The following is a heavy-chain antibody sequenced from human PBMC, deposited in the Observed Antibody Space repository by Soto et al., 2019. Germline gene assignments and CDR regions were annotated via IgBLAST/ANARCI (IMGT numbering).Heavy chain of an antibody. CDR2: ISSSGRAI. J-gene: IGHJ6*02. CDR3: ARAGYCSTTSCSYYGMDV. CDR1: GFTFSSFA. Sequence: HPXGALNLTCAASGFTFSSFALNWVRQAPGKGLDWVSYISSSGRAIHYADAVKGRLTISRDNAKNSLYLQMNSLGAEDTAVYYWARAGYCSTTSCSYYGMDVWGQGTTVTVSS. D-gene: IGHD2-2*01. V-gene: IGHV3-48*03.